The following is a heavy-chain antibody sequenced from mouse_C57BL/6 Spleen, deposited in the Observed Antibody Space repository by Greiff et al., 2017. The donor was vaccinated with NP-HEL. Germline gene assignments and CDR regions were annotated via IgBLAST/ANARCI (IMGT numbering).Heavy chain of an antibody. J-gene: IGHJ3*01. Sequence: EVQLQQSGAELVRPGASVKLSCTASGFNIKDYYMHWVKQRPEQGLEWIGRIDPEDGDTEYAPKFQGKATMTAATSSNTAYLQLSSLTSEDTAVYYCTTAAYYSNYVWFAYWGQGTLVTVSA. D-gene: IGHD2-5*01. CDR3: TTAAYYSNYVWFAY. V-gene: IGHV14-1*01. CDR2: IDPEDGDT. CDR1: GFNIKDYY.